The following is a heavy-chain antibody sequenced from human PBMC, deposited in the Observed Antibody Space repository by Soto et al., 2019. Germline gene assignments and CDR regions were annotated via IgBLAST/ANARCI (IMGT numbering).Heavy chain of an antibody. J-gene: IGHJ4*02. CDR2: ISAYNGST. V-gene: IGHV1-18*04. CDR1: GYTFTSYG. D-gene: IGHD2-2*01. CDR3: ARDCSSTSCYKYSSGCRTFDH. Sequence: GASVKVSGKATGYTFTSYGISWVRQAPGQGLEWMGWISAYNGSTNYAQKLQGRVTMTTDTSTSTAYMELRSLRSDDTAVYYCARDCSSTSCYKYSSGCRTFDHWVQGTLVTVSS.